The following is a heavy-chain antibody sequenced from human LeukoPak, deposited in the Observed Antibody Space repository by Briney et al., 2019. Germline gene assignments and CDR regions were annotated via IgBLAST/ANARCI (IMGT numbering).Heavy chain of an antibody. J-gene: IGHJ4*02. CDR3: ARDPSGSSTTSFDY. CDR1: GFTFSSHA. D-gene: IGHD1/OR15-1a*01. Sequence: PGGSLRLACAASGFTFSSHAMSWVRQAPGKGLEWVSVISGSGRSAYYADSLKGRFTISRDNAKNTLYLQMNTLRVEDTAVYYCARDPSGSSTTSFDYWGQGTLVTVSS. CDR2: ISGSGRSA. V-gene: IGHV3-23*01.